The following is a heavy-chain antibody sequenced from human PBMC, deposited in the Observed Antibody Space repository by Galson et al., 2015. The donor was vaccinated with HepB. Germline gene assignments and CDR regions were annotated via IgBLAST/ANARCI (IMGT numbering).Heavy chain of an antibody. CDR1: GYTFSSYS. CDR3: ARGALVVVVGATQNNWFDP. CDR2: ISAYNRHT. J-gene: IGHJ5*02. D-gene: IGHD2-15*01. V-gene: IGHV1-18*01. Sequence: SVKVSCKASGYTFSSYSITWVRQAPGQGLEWMGWISAYNRHTNYAQSLQDRVTMTTDTSTSTIYLELRSLRSDDTAVYYCARGALVVVVGATQNNWFDPWSQGTLVTVSS.